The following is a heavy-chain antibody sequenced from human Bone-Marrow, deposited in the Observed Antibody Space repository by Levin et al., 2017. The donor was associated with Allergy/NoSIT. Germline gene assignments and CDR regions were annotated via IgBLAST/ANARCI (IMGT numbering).Heavy chain of an antibody. CDR3: ARGTILYYYYGMDA. V-gene: IGHV3-23*01. J-gene: IGHJ6*02. D-gene: IGHD3-3*01. CDR1: GFIFSRYG. CDR2: ITASGSIT. Sequence: GGSLRLSCAGSGFIFSRYGMAWVRQAPGKGLEWVSGITASGSITSYADSVKGRFTTSRDNSKNTLFLQMNSLRAEDTAVYYCARGTILYYYYGMDAWGQGTTVTVSS.